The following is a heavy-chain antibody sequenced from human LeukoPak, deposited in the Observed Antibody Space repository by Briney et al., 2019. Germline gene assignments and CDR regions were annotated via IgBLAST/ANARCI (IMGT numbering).Heavy chain of an antibody. CDR2: ISTTGERI. CDR1: GFIYSAYD. Sequence: PGGSLRLSCAVSGFIYSAYDMNWVRQAPGKGLEWISYISTTGERIYYTDSVKGRFTISRDNAKNSLYLQMNSLRGEDTALYYCARGEWFDPWGQGTLVTVSS. J-gene: IGHJ5*02. V-gene: IGHV3-48*03. CDR3: ARGEWFDP.